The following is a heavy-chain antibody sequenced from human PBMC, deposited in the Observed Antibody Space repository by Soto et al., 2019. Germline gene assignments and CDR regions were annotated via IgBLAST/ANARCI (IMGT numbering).Heavy chain of an antibody. V-gene: IGHV1-18*01. J-gene: IGHJ6*02. CDR3: ARGRGADRYHDILNGCYDGMDV. D-gene: IGHD3-9*01. CDR2: ISVYNGNT. CDR1: GYTFTDYS. Sequence: QVQLVQSGAEVKTPGASVKVSCKASGYTFTDYSINWVRQAPGQGLEWMGWISVYNGNTNSAQKLQGRVTMTTDTSPSTAYMELRSLTSDDTAVYYCARGRGADRYHDILNGCYDGMDVWGQGTRVTVSS.